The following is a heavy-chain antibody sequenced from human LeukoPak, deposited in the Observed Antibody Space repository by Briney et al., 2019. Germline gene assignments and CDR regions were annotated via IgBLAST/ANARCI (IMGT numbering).Heavy chain of an antibody. D-gene: IGHD3-10*01. CDR2: IKQDGSEK. CDR1: GFTFSSYW. CDR3: ARDGSYGPGLYYYGMDV. J-gene: IGHJ6*02. Sequence: GGSLRLSCAASGFTFSSYWMSWFRQAPGKGLEWVANIKQDGSEKYYVDSVKGRFTISRDNAKNSLYLQMNSLRAEDTAVYYCARDGSYGPGLYYYGMDVWGQGTTVTVSS. V-gene: IGHV3-7*01.